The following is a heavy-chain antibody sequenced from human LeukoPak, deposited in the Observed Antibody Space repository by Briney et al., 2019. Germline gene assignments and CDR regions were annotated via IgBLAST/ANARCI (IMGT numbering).Heavy chain of an antibody. CDR2: IYSGGST. CDR3: ARNWFDP. Sequence: TGGSLRLSCAASGFTVSSDHMSWVRQASGKGLEWVSVIYSGGSTYYADSVKGRFTISRDKSKNTVYLQMNSLRFEDTAMYYCARNWFDPWGQGTLVTVSS. CDR1: GFTVSSDH. J-gene: IGHJ5*02. V-gene: IGHV3-53*05.